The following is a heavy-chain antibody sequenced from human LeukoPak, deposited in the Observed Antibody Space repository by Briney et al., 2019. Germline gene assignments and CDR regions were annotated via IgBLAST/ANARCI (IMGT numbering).Heavy chain of an antibody. CDR1: GFSLSTGGVG. D-gene: IGHD5-24*01. CDR3: AHGTGEALTLRDDHNDGGFDI. CDR2: IYWDDDK. V-gene: IGHV2-5*02. Sequence: SGPTLVKPTQTLTLTCTLSGFSLSTGGVGVGWIRQPPRKALEWLAFIYWDDDKRYNPSLKNRLTIARGTSENQVVLTMTKMDPVDTGTYFCAHGTGEALTLRDDHNDGGFDIWGQGTLVTVSS. J-gene: IGHJ4*02.